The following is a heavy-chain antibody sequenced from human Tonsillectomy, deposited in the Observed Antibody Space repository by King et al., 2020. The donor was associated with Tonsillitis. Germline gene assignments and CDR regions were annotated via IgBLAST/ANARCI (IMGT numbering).Heavy chain of an antibody. V-gene: IGHV4-38-2*01. CDR1: GYSISSAYY. CDR3: ARMSAEYLFDF. CDR2: ISHSGNT. D-gene: IGHD2-2*01. Sequence: QLQESGPGLLKPSETLSLSCAVSGYSISSAYYWGWIRQPPGKGLEWIGSISHSGNTYYNPSLKSRFTIFSDTSKNQFSLRLNSVTASDTAVYYCARMSAEYLFDFWGQGTLVTVSS. J-gene: IGHJ4*02.